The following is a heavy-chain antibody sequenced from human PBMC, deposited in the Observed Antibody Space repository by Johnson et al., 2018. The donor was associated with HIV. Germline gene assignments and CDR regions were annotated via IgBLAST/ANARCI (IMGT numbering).Heavy chain of an antibody. J-gene: IGHJ3*02. Sequence: VQLVESGGAVIQPGGSLRLSCAASGFTFNDYAMHWVRQVPGNGLEWVSLIRWDGAVTRYVDSVKGRFTISRDNSKNTLYLLMNSLRAEDTAVYYCARVPNDAFDIWGQGTMVIVSS. V-gene: IGHV3-43D*03. CDR2: IRWDGAVT. CDR1: GFTFNDYA. CDR3: ARVPNDAFDI.